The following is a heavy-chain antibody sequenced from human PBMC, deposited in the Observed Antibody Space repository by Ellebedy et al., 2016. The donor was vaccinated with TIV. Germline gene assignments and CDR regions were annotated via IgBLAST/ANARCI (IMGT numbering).Heavy chain of an antibody. D-gene: IGHD3-9*01. CDR2: ISSSSSYI. CDR1: GFTFSSYS. J-gene: IGHJ6*02. Sequence: GGSLRLXXAASGFTFSSYSMNWVRQAPGKGLEWVSSISSSSSYIYYADSVKGRFTISRDNAKNSLYLQMNSLRAEDTAVYYCARDLGGITIGNMYYYGMDVWGQGTTVTVSS. CDR3: ARDLGGITIGNMYYYGMDV. V-gene: IGHV3-21*01.